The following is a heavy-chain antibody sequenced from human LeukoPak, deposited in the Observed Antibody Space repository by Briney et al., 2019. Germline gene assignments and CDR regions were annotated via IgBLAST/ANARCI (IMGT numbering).Heavy chain of an antibody. D-gene: IGHD3-10*01. CDR2: ISAYNSNT. CDR3: VGGSNGAGSYYNLGVVFDY. V-gene: IGHV1-18*01. CDR1: GYTFTSYG. Sequence: GASVKVSCKASGYTFTSYGISWVRQGPGQGLEWMGWISAYNSNTNYAQKLQGRVTMTTDTSTSTAYMELRSLSSEDTAVYHCVGGSNGAGSYYNLGVVFDYWGQGTLVTVSS. J-gene: IGHJ4*02.